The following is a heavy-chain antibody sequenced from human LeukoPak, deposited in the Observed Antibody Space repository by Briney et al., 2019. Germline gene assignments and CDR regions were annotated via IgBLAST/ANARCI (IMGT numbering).Heavy chain of an antibody. J-gene: IGHJ4*02. D-gene: IGHD6-19*01. CDR1: GGSFSGYY. Sequence: SETLSLTCAVYGGSFSGYYWSWIRQPPGKGLEWIGEINHSGSTNSNPSLKSRVTISVDTSKNQFSLKLSSVTAADTAVYYCARGGIAVAGIDYFDYWGQGTLVTVSS. V-gene: IGHV4-34*01. CDR3: ARGGIAVAGIDYFDY. CDR2: INHSGST.